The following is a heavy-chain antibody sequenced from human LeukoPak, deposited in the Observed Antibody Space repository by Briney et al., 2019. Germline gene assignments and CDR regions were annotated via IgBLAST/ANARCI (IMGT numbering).Heavy chain of an antibody. D-gene: IGHD3-22*01. CDR3: ARDPRAYYYDSSGDPPFDP. J-gene: IGHJ5*02. V-gene: IGHV1-18*01. CDR1: GYTFTSYG. Sequence: ASVKVSCRASGYTFTSYGISWVRQAPGQGLEWMGWISAYNGNTNYAQKLQGRVTMTTDTSTSTAYMELRSLRSDDTAVYYCARDPRAYYYDSSGDPPFDPWGQGTLVTVSS. CDR2: ISAYNGNT.